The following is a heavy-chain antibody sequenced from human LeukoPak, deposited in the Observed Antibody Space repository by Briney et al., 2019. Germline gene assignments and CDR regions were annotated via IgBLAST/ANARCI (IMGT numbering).Heavy chain of an antibody. CDR2: IYYSGST. Sequence: SETLSFTCTVSGGSISSYYWSWIRQPPGKGLEWIGYIYYSGSTNYNPPLKSRVTISVDTSKNQFSLKLSSVTAADTAVYYCARVGYYYYYGMDVWGQGTTVTVSS. J-gene: IGHJ6*02. D-gene: IGHD1-26*01. CDR3: ARVGYYYYYGMDV. V-gene: IGHV4-59*01. CDR1: GGSISSYY.